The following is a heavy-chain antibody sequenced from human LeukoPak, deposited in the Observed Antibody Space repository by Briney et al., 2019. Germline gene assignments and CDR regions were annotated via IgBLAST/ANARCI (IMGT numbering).Heavy chain of an antibody. CDR1: GYSISSGYY. CDR3: AGNLEWTNYYYYMDV. D-gene: IGHD3-3*01. V-gene: IGHV4-38-2*01. Sequence: SETLSLTCAVPGYSISSGYYWGWIRQPPGKGLEWIGSIYHSGSTYYNPSLKSRVTISVDTSKNQFSLKLSSVTAADTAVYYCAGNLEWTNYYYYMDVWGKGTTVTVSS. J-gene: IGHJ6*03. CDR2: IYHSGST.